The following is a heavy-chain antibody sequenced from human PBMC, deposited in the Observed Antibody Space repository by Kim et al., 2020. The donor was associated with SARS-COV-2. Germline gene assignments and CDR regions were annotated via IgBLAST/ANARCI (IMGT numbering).Heavy chain of an antibody. J-gene: IGHJ6*02. Sequence: SETLSLTCTVSGDSVTTSNYFWTWVRQPPGKKLEWIGTIYYSGTKYSPSLKSRVAISVDASKNQFSLKLSSVTATDTAVYYCARHMGLFYSRYYYGLDVWSQGTTVTVSS. D-gene: IGHD2-15*01. CDR1: GDSVTTSNYF. CDR2: IYYSGT. CDR3: ARHMGLFYSRYYYGLDV. V-gene: IGHV4-39*01.